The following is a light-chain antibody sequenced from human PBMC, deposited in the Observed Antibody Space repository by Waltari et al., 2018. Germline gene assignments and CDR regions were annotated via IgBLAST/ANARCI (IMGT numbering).Light chain of an antibody. V-gene: IGLV1-44*01. Sequence: QSVLTQPPSTSGTPGQRVTISCSGSSSNIGSNTVNWYQQLPGTAPKLLIYTNTQLPARVTDRFSGAKTGISAALDTSWLRSEDGAGYYCEAWDESRNGVVFGGGTKLTVL. J-gene: IGLJ2*01. CDR3: EAWDESRNGVV. CDR1: SSNIGSNT. CDR2: TNT.